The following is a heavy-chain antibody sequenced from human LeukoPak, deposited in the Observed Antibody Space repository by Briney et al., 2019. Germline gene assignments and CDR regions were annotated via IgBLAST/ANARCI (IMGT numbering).Heavy chain of an antibody. J-gene: IGHJ4*02. CDR2: ISSSSSYT. Sequence: PGGSLRLSCAASGFTFSSYSMTWVRQAPGKGLEWVSSISSSSSYTYYADSVKGRFTISRDNAKNSLYLQMNSLRAEDTAVYYCARDQTGDSGDYWGQGTLVTVSS. V-gene: IGHV3-21*01. CDR3: ARDQTGDSGDY. CDR1: GFTFSSYS. D-gene: IGHD7-27*01.